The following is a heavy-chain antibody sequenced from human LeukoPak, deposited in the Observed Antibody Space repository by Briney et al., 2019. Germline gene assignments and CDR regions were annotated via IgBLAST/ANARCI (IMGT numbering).Heavy chain of an antibody. D-gene: IGHD6-25*01. CDR3: ARGPAASHDY. V-gene: IGHV4-59*01. CDR1: GGSISSYY. J-gene: IGHJ4*02. Sequence: LETLSLTCTVSGGSISSYYWSWIRQPPGKGLEWIGYIYYSGSTNYNPSLKSRVTISVDTSKNQFSLKLSSVTAADTAVYYCARGPAASHDYWGQGTLVTVSS. CDR2: IYYSGST.